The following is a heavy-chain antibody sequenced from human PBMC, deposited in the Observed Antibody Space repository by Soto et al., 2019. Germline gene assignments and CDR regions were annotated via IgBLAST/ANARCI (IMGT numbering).Heavy chain of an antibody. V-gene: IGHV3-9*01. CDR1: GFNFDDYA. Sequence: EVLLVESGEGLVQPGRSLRISCAASGFNFDDYAMHWVRQGPGKGLEWVSGIIWNSGSIGYADSVKGRFTISRDNAKKSLYLQMNILRAEDTALYYCANDISDYSKYMSGWNYYDAMDVWGQGTTVTVSS. CDR2: IIWNSGSI. J-gene: IGHJ6*02. D-gene: IGHD4-4*01. CDR3: ANDISDYSKYMSGWNYYDAMDV.